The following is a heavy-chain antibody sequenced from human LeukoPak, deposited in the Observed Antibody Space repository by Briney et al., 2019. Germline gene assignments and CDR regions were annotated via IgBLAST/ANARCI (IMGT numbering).Heavy chain of an antibody. V-gene: IGHV3-30*03. CDR3: ARGSNP. J-gene: IGHJ5*02. CDR1: GFTFSSYG. CDR2: ISYDGSNK. Sequence: GRSLRLSCAASGFTFSSYGMHWVRQAPGKGLEWVAVISYDGSNKYYADSVKGRFTISRDNSKNTLYLQMNSLRAEDTAVYYCARGSNPWGQGTLVTVSS.